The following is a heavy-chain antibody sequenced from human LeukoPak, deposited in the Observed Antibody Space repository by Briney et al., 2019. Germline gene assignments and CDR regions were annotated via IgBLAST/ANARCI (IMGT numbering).Heavy chain of an antibody. CDR2: MCYSGGT. J-gene: IGHJ3*02. CDR1: GGSISSRPSC. CDR3: ARRPPWWQDPGITFDI. D-gene: IGHD2-15*01. V-gene: IGHV4-39*01. Sequence: SETLSLTCTVSGGSISSRPSCCGWIRQPPGKGLEWIGSMCYSGGTNYDPSLRSRVTMSVDTSKNQFSLKLSSVTAADTAVYYCARRPPWWQDPGITFDIWGQGTLVTVSS.